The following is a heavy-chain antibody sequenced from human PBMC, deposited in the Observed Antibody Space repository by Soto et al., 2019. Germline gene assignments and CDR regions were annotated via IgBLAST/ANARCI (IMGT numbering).Heavy chain of an antibody. J-gene: IGHJ6*03. CDR2: IYSGGST. CDR1: GFTVSSNY. D-gene: IGHD4-4*01. Sequence: GGSLRLSCAASGFTVSSNYMSWVRQAPGKGLEWVSVIYSGGSTYYADSVKGRFTISRHNSKNTLYLQMNSLRAEDTAVYYCARGKTTVPYYYYYYMDVWGKGTTVTVSS. CDR3: ARGKTTVPYYYYYYMDV. V-gene: IGHV3-53*04.